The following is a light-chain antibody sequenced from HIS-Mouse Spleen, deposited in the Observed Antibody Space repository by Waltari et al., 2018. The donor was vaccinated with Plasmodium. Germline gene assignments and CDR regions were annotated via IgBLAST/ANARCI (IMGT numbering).Light chain of an antibody. CDR1: ALPKKY. Sequence: SFELTQPPSVSVSPGQTARIPCSLAALPKKYAYGYQQKSGQAPVLVIYEDSKRPSGIPERFSGSSSGTMATLTISGAQVEDEADYYCYSTDSSGNHRVFGGGTKLTVL. V-gene: IGLV3-10*01. J-gene: IGLJ3*02. CDR2: EDS. CDR3: YSTDSSGNHRV.